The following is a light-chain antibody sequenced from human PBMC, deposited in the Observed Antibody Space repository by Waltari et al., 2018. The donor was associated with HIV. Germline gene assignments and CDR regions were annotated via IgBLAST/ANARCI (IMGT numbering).Light chain of an antibody. CDR2: RSN. Sequence: QSVLPQPPSASGTPGPRVPIHCSGSSSNIGSTYVYWYQQLPGTAPKLLIYRSNRLPSGVPVRFSVSKAGTSASLAIRGLRSEDEADYYCAAWDDSLSGPVFGGGTKLTVL. J-gene: IGLJ3*02. CDR1: SSNIGSTY. V-gene: IGLV1-47*01. CDR3: AAWDDSLSGPV.